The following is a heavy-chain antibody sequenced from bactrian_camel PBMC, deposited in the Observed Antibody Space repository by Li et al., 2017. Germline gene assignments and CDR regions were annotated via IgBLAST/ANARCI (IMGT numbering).Heavy chain of an antibody. V-gene: IGHV3S54*01. D-gene: IGHD3*01. J-gene: IGHJ4*01. Sequence: VQLVESGGGSVQVGGSLRLSCAAGGYTYKNHRIAWFRQAPGKEREGVAAIYPGDRSTYYTDSLKGRFIISLDTAMYYCAADRPPLWSGGSLFERGFNHWGQGTQVTVS. CDR3: FNH. CDR1: GYTYKNHR. CDR2: IYPGDRST.